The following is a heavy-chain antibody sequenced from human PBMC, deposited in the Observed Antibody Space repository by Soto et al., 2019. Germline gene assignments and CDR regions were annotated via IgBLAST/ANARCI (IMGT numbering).Heavy chain of an antibody. CDR2: MYYSGTT. CDR1: GGSIGSSSYF. J-gene: IGHJ5*02. Sequence: SETQSLTSTVSGGSIGSSSYFWGWIRQPPGKGLEWIGSMYYSGTTYYNPSLKSRVTISVDTSKNQFSLKLSSVTAADTAVYYCAHRRGSSFGNWFDPWGQGTLVTVSS. D-gene: IGHD6-13*01. CDR3: AHRRGSSFGNWFDP. V-gene: IGHV4-39*01.